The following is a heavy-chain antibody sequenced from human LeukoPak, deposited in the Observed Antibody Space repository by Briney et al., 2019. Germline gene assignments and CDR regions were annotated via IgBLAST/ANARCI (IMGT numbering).Heavy chain of an antibody. CDR1: GGTFSSYA. CDR2: IIPIFGTA. CDR3: AREQGSGYYFGY. D-gene: IGHD3-22*01. Sequence: SVKVSCKASGGTFSSYAISWVRQAPGQGLEWMGGIIPIFGTANYAQKFQGRVTNTADESTSTAYMELSSLRSEDTAVYYCAREQGSGYYFGYWGQGTLVTVSS. J-gene: IGHJ4*02. V-gene: IGHV1-69*13.